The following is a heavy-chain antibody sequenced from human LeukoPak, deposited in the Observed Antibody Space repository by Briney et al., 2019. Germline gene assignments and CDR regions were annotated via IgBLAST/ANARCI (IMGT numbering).Heavy chain of an antibody. CDR3: ARHAAAYDY. D-gene: IGHD6-13*01. J-gene: IGHJ4*02. V-gene: IGHV4-59*01. CDR1: GGSISSYY. Sequence: SETLSLTCTASGGSISSYYWSWIRQPPGKGLEWIGYIYYSGSTNYNPSLKSRVTISVDTSKNQFSLKLSSVTAADTAVYYCARHAAAYDYWGQGTLVTVSS. CDR2: IYYSGST.